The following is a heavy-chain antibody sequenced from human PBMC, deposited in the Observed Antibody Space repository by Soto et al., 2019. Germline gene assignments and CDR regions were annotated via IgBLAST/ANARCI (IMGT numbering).Heavy chain of an antibody. D-gene: IGHD6-13*01. Sequence: QVQLVQSGAEVKKPGSSVKVSCKASGGTFSSYAISWVRQAPGQGLEWMGGIIPIFGTANYAQKFQGRVTITAVESTSTAYMELSSLRSEDTAVYYCAREEGQQLVHSYHYYYGMDVWGQGTTVTVSS. CDR3: AREEGQQLVHSYHYYYGMDV. CDR1: GGTFSSYA. V-gene: IGHV1-69*12. J-gene: IGHJ6*02. CDR2: IIPIFGTA.